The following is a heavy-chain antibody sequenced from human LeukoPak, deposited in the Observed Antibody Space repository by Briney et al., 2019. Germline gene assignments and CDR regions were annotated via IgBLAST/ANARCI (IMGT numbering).Heavy chain of an antibody. CDR3: ARGDDYYDSSGYYRWFDP. J-gene: IGHJ5*02. D-gene: IGHD3-22*01. Sequence: SETLSLTCTVSGGSVGSGSYYWSWIRQPPGKGLEWIGYIYYSGSTNYNPSLKSRVTISVDTSKNQFSLKLSSVTAADTAVYYCARGDDYYDSSGYYRWFDPWGQGTLVTVSS. V-gene: IGHV4-61*01. CDR1: GGSVGSGSYY. CDR2: IYYSGST.